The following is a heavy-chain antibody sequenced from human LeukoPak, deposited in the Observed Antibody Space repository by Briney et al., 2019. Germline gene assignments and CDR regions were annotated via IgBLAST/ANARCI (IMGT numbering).Heavy chain of an antibody. Sequence: PGGSLRLSCTASGFTFSSYWMQWVRPVPGKGLVWVSRIYGDGSSPSYADSVKGRFTISRDNSKNTLYLQMNNLSAEDTAVYYCARETSGSFPYWGQGTLVTVSS. J-gene: IGHJ4*02. CDR3: ARETSGSFPY. V-gene: IGHV3-74*01. CDR2: IYGDGSSP. CDR1: GFTFSSYW. D-gene: IGHD2-15*01.